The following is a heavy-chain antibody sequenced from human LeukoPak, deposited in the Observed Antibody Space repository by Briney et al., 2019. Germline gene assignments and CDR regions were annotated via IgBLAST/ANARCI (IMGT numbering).Heavy chain of an antibody. D-gene: IGHD3-3*01. Sequence: GESLRISCKGSGYTFSSYWIGWVRQMPGKGLEWMGIIYPGDSDTRYSPSLQGQVTISVDTSIGTAYLQWSSLKASDTATYYCARQNDFRLDYWGQGTLVTVSS. CDR1: GYTFSSYW. J-gene: IGHJ4*02. CDR2: IYPGDSDT. CDR3: ARQNDFRLDY. V-gene: IGHV5-51*01.